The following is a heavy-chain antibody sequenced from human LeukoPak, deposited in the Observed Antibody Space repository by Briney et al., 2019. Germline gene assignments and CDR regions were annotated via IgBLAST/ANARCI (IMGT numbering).Heavy chain of an antibody. CDR3: ARVSYSGSYLQRINFDY. J-gene: IGHJ4*02. D-gene: IGHD1-26*01. CDR2: ISSSSSYI. V-gene: IGHV3-21*01. Sequence: GGSLRLSCAASGFTFSSYSMNWVRQAPGKGLEWVSSISSSSSYIYYADSVKGRFTISRDNAKNSLYLQMNSLRAEDTAVYYCARVSYSGSYLQRINFDYWGQGTLVTVSS. CDR1: GFTFSSYS.